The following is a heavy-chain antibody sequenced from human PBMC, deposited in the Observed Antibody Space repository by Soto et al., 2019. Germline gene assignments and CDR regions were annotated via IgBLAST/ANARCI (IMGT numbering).Heavy chain of an antibody. Sequence: QVQLMQSGGGLVKPGGSLRISCAASGSMFSDYYMTWIRQTPVKGLEGVSYISTASEPNYADSVRGRFTIYRDNARNSLYLQMNSLRAEDSAVYYCARGHYTLDVWGQATTVTVS. CDR3: ARGHYTLDV. CDR1: GSMFSDYY. J-gene: IGHJ6*02. V-gene: IGHV3-11*03. CDR2: ISTASEP. D-gene: IGHD4-4*01.